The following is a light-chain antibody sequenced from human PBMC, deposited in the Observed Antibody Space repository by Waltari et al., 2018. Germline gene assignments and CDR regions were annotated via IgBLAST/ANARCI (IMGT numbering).Light chain of an antibody. J-gene: IGKJ4*01. CDR1: QTVRTTY. V-gene: IGKV3-20*01. CDR3: QQYDISPLT. Sequence: IVLTQSPGTLSLSPGERATLSCRASQTVRTTYLAWYQQKPGQAPPLLIYGASRRANGIPDRFGGSGSETDFSLTISSLEPEDFAVYYCQQYDISPLTFGGGTKVEIK. CDR2: GAS.